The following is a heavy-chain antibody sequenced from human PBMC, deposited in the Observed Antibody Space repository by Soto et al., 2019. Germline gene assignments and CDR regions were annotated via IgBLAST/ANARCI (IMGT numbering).Heavy chain of an antibody. CDR1: GGSISSYY. CDR3: ARLCRWFGAY. J-gene: IGHJ4*02. Sequence: SETLSLSCTVSGGSISSYYWSWIRQPPGKGLEWIGYIYYSGSTNYNPSLKSRVTISVDTSKNQFSLKLSSVTAADTAVYYCARLCRWFGAYWGQGTLVTVSS. D-gene: IGHD3-10*01. CDR2: IYYSGST. V-gene: IGHV4-59*08.